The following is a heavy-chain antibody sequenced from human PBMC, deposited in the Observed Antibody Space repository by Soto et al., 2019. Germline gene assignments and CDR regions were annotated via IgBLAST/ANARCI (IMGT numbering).Heavy chain of an antibody. D-gene: IGHD6-6*01. CDR3: AKFMAIAARPDYYYGMDA. J-gene: IGHJ6*02. CDR2: ISGSGGST. CDR1: GFHFSAYG. Sequence: PGGSLRLSCAASGFHFSAYGMHWVRQAPGKGLEWVSAISGSGGSTYYADSVKGRFTISRDNSKNTLYLQMNSLRAEDTAVYYCAKFMAIAARPDYYYGMDAWGQGTTVTVSS. V-gene: IGHV3-23*01.